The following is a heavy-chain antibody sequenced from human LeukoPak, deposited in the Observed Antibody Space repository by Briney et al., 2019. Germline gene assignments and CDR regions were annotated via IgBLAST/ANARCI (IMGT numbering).Heavy chain of an antibody. J-gene: IGHJ5*02. V-gene: IGHV3-74*01. Sequence: GSLRLSCAASGLTFSSYWMHWVRQAPGKGLVWVSRISSDGSTTTYADSVKGRFTISRDNAKNTLYLQMNSLRAEDTAVYYCARRRAAAGLGNWFDPWGQGTLVTVSS. CDR1: GLTFSSYW. CDR2: ISSDGSTT. D-gene: IGHD6-13*01. CDR3: ARRRAAAGLGNWFDP.